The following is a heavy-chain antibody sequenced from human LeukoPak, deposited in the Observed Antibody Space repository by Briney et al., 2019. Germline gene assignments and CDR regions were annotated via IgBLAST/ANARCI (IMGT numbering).Heavy chain of an antibody. V-gene: IGHV3-15*01. J-gene: IGHJ6*04. CDR2: IKRKSDGGTT. CDR1: GLTFSNAW. CDR3: TEGV. Sequence: GGSLRLSCAASGLTFSNAWMSWVRQAPGKGLEWVGRIKRKSDGGTTDYAAPVKGRFTISRDDSKNTLYLQMNSLKTEDTAVYYCTEGVWGKGTTVTVSS.